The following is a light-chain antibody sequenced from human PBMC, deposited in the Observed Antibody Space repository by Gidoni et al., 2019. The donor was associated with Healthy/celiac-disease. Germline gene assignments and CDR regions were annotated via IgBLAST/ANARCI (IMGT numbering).Light chain of an antibody. V-gene: IGKV2-28*01. CDR3: MQALQTPRT. CDR1: QSLLHSNGYNY. J-gene: IGKJ1*01. Sequence: DVVMTHSPLSLPVTPGAPAYISCRSSQSLLHSNGYNYLDWYLQKPGQSPQLLIYLGSTRASGVPDRFSGSGSGTDFTLKISRVEAEDVGVYYCMQALQTPRTFGQGTKVEIK. CDR2: LGS.